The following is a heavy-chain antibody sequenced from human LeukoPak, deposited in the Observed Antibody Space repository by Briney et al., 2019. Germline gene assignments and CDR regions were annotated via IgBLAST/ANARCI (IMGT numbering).Heavy chain of an antibody. D-gene: IGHD6-19*01. Sequence: PSETLSLTCTVSGGSISSYYWTWIRQTPGKGLEWIGYIYYSGSTNYNPSLKSRVTISVDTSKNQFSLKLSSVTAADAAVYYCARDSYSSGSYYFDYWGQGTLVTVSS. J-gene: IGHJ4*02. CDR2: IYYSGST. CDR3: ARDSYSSGSYYFDY. CDR1: GGSISSYY. V-gene: IGHV4-59*01.